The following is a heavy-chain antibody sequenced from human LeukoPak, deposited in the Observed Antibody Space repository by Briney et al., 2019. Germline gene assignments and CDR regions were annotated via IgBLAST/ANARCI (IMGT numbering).Heavy chain of an antibody. D-gene: IGHD3-3*01. CDR1: GYTFTGYY. CDR2: INPNSGGT. Sequence: ASVKVSCKASGYTFTGYYMHWVRQAPGQGLEWMGRINPNSGGTNYAQKFQGRVTMTRDTSSSTAYMELSRLRSDDTAVYYCARENRITIFGVVITDLDYWGQGTLVTVSS. V-gene: IGHV1-2*06. CDR3: ARENRITIFGVVITDLDY. J-gene: IGHJ4*02.